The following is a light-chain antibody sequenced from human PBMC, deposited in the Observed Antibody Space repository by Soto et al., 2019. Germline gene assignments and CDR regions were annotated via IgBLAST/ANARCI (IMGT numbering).Light chain of an antibody. CDR1: QGISSW. CDR3: QQSYSTSIT. CDR2: DAS. J-gene: IGKJ5*01. V-gene: IGKV1-12*01. Sequence: DRVKKTCRASQGISSWLAWYQQKPGKAPKVLIYDASTLESGVPSRFSGSGSGTDFTLTISSLQTADFATYHCQQSYSTSITGAQGTRLEIK.